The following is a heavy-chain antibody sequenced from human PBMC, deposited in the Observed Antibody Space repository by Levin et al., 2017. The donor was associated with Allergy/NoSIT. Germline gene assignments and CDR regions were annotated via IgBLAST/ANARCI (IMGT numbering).Heavy chain of an antibody. CDR3: ARGLLWFGEYYYGMDV. CDR1: GGSFSGYY. D-gene: IGHD3-10*01. CDR2: INHSGST. Sequence: SETLSLTRAVYGGSFSGYYWSWIRQPPGKGLEWIGEINHSGSTNYNPSLKSRVTISVDTSKNQFSLKLSSVTAADTAVYYCARGLLWFGEYYYGMDVWGQGTTVTVSS. J-gene: IGHJ6*02. V-gene: IGHV4-34*01.